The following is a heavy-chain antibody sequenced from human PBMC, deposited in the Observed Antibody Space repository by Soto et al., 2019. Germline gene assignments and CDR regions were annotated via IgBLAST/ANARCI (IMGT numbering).Heavy chain of an antibody. D-gene: IGHD5-12*01. V-gene: IGHV1-3*01. CDR2: INAGNGNT. J-gene: IGHJ4*02. CDR1: GYTFTSYA. CDR3: ARGPRGSPDIVATIVGGHYFDY. Sequence: ASVKVSCKASGYTFTSYAMHWVRQAPGQRLEWMGWINAGNGNTKYSQKFQGRVTITRDTSASTAYMGLSRLRSDDTAVYYCARGPRGSPDIVATIVGGHYFDYWGQGTLVTVSS.